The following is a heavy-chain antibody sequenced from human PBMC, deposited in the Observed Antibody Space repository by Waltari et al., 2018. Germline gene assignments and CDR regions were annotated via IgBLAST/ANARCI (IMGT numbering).Heavy chain of an antibody. Sequence: QLPLVQSGAEVKKPGASVKLSCMASGNTFHHYFLPWARHAPGQGLEWMGAISPLGAMTYYPQRSRGRVTITRDTSTNTVYMDLSSLTSGDTAVYYCAREGTNAIDYKNFDYYGQGTLVNVSS. V-gene: IGHV1-46*02. CDR2: ISPLGAMT. D-gene: IGHD4-4*01. J-gene: IGHJ4*02. CDR1: GNTFHHYF. CDR3: AREGTNAIDYKNFDY.